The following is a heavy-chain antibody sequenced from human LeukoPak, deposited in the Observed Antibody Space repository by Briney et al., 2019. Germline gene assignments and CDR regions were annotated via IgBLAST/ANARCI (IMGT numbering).Heavy chain of an antibody. Sequence: SETLSLTCPVSGGSISSYYWSWIRQPAGKGLEWIGRIYTSGSTNYNPSLKSRVTISVDTSKNQFSLKLSSVTAADTAVYYCAWSRRYCSGGSCYWEYFQHWGQGTLVTVSS. D-gene: IGHD2-15*01. CDR3: AWSRRYCSGGSCYWEYFQH. CDR2: IYTSGST. J-gene: IGHJ1*01. CDR1: GGSISSYY. V-gene: IGHV4-4*07.